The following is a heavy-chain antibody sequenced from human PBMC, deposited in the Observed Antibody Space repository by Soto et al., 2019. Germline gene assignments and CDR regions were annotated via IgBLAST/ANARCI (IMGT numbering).Heavy chain of an antibody. J-gene: IGHJ5*02. D-gene: IGHD1-20*01. V-gene: IGHV4-39*01. CDR1: GASISVHSYY. CDR2: SYYSGTT. Sequence: KPSETLSLTCTVSGASISVHSYYWTWIRQPPGKGLEWIGSSYYSGTTYFNPSLKSRATISVDTSKNQFSLRLTSVTAADTAIYYCTRRYNWNGNYFDPWGPGALVTVSS. CDR3: TRRYNWNGNYFDP.